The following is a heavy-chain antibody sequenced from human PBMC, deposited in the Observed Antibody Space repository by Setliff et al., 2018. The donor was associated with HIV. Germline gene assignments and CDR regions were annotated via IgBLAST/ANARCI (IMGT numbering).Heavy chain of an antibody. J-gene: IGHJ4*02. CDR2: INHSGST. Sequence: PSETLSLTCAVYGGSFSGYYWSWIRQPPGKGLEWIGEINHSGSTNYNPSLKSRVTISVDTSKNQFSLKLSSVTAADTAVYYCARGKGSSWYALPVDYWGQGTLVTVSS. CDR3: ARGKGSSWYALPVDY. D-gene: IGHD6-13*01. V-gene: IGHV4-34*01. CDR1: GGSFSGYY.